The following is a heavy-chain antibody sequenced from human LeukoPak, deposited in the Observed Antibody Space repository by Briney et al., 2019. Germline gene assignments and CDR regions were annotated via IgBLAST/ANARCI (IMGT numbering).Heavy chain of an antibody. Sequence: GGSLRLSCEASGFTLSNYWMTWVRQAPGKGLEWVANIKEDGSVKQYIDSVKGRFTISRDNAKSSLYLQMNSLRVEDTAVYFCARGYSRSSDDFDYWGLGALVAVSS. V-gene: IGHV3-7*01. J-gene: IGHJ4*02. CDR3: ARGYSRSSDDFDY. D-gene: IGHD1-26*01. CDR1: GFTLSNYW. CDR2: IKEDGSVK.